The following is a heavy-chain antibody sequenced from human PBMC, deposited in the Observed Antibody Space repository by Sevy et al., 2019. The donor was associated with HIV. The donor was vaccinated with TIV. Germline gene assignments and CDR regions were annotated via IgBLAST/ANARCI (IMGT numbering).Heavy chain of an antibody. CDR2: IKQDGSEN. CDR3: ARDPDSSGYYYYYYGMDV. CDR1: GFTFSSYW. D-gene: IGHD3-22*01. Sequence: GGSLRLSCAASGFTFSSYWMSWVRQAPGKGLEWVANIKQDGSENYYVDSVKGRFTISRDNAKNSLYLQMNSLRAEDTAVYYCARDPDSSGYYYYYYGMDVWGQGTTVTVSS. J-gene: IGHJ6*02. V-gene: IGHV3-7*01.